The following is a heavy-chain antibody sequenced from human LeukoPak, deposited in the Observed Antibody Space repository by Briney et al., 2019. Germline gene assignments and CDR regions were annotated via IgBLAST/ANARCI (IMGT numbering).Heavy chain of an antibody. CDR3: VKVRNGYCKSTSCPFDY. CDR2: ISGSGGST. CDR1: GFTFSSYA. D-gene: IGHD2-2*01. Sequence: GGSLRLSCAASGFTFSSYAMSWVRQAPGKGPEWVAAISGSGGSTYYADSVKGRFTISRDNSKNTLYLQMNSLRAEDTAVYYCVKVRNGYCKSTSCPFDYWGQGTLVTVSS. J-gene: IGHJ4*02. V-gene: IGHV3-23*01.